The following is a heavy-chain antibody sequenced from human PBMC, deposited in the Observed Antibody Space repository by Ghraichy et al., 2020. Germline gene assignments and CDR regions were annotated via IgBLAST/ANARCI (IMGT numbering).Heavy chain of an antibody. CDR3: ARGYSSGWYPNDAFDI. D-gene: IGHD6-19*01. CDR2: IYYSGST. Sequence: SETLSLTCTVSGGSISSYYWSWIRQPPGKGLEWIGYIYYSGSTNYNPSLKSRVTISVDTSKNQFSLKLSSVTAADTAVYYCARGYSSGWYPNDAFDIWGQGTMVTVSS. J-gene: IGHJ3*02. CDR1: GGSISSYY. V-gene: IGHV4-59*01.